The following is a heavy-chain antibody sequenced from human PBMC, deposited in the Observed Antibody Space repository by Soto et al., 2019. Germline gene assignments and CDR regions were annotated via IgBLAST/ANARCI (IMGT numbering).Heavy chain of an antibody. V-gene: IGHV4-39*01. CDR1: GGSISSSSYY. D-gene: IGHD3-3*01. CDR2: IYYSGST. CDR3: ASPTYYDFWSGWGDENWFDP. Sequence: QLQLQESGPGLVKPSETLSLTCTVSGGSISSSSYYWGWIRQPPGKGLEWIGSIYYSGSTYYNPSLKSRVTISVDTSKNQFSLKLSSVTAADTAVYYCASPTYYDFWSGWGDENWFDPWGQGTLVTVSS. J-gene: IGHJ5*02.